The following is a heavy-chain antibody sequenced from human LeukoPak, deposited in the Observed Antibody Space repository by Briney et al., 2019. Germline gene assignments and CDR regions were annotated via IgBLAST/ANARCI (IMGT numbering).Heavy chain of an antibody. Sequence: GGSLRLSCAASGFTFSSYWMSWVRQAPGKGLEWVANIKQDGSEKYYVDSVKGRFTISRDSAKDSLYLQMNSLRAEDTALYYCAKGHYYDSRGHFDYWGQGTLVTVSS. CDR3: AKGHYYDSRGHFDY. V-gene: IGHV3-7*03. CDR2: IKQDGSEK. CDR1: GFTFSSYW. D-gene: IGHD3-22*01. J-gene: IGHJ4*02.